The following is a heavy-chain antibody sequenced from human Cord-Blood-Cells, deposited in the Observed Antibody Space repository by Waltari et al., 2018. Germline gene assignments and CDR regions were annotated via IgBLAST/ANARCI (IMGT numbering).Heavy chain of an antibody. CDR1: GYTFTSYD. J-gene: IGHJ5*02. Sequence: QVQLVQSGAEVKKPGASVKVSCKASGYTFTSYDINWVRQATGQGLEGMGGVNPYSGNTGYAQKFQGRVTITRNTSISTAYMELGSLRSEDTAVYYCARGLYSSSWYWFDPWGQGTLVTVSS. CDR3: ARGLYSSSWYWFDP. CDR2: VNPYSGNT. D-gene: IGHD6-13*01. V-gene: IGHV1-8*03.